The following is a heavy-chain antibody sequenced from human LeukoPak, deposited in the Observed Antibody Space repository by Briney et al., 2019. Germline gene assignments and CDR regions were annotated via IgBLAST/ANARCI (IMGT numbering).Heavy chain of an antibody. CDR3: ARAYSGYSIDF. D-gene: IGHD3-22*01. V-gene: IGHV1-46*01. J-gene: IGHJ4*02. Sequence: ASVKVSCKASGYTFTSYYMHWVRQAPGHGLVWMGIIFPSGGGTSYAQKFQGRVTMTRDTSTSTVYMELSSLTSEDTAVYYCARAYSGYSIDFWGLGTLVTVSS. CDR1: GYTFTSYY. CDR2: IFPSGGGT.